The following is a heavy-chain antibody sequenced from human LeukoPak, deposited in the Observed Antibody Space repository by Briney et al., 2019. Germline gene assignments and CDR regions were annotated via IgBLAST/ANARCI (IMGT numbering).Heavy chain of an antibody. J-gene: IGHJ4*02. V-gene: IGHV1-18*01. D-gene: IGHD6-13*01. CDR3: ARGGYSSSWYTQYYFDY. CDR1: GYTFTSYG. Sequence: ASVKVSCKASGYTFTSYGISWVRQAPGRGLEWMGWISAYNGNTNYAQKLQGRVTMTTDTSTSTAYMELRSLRSDDTAVYYCARGGYSSSWYTQYYFDYWGQGTLVTVSS. CDR2: ISAYNGNT.